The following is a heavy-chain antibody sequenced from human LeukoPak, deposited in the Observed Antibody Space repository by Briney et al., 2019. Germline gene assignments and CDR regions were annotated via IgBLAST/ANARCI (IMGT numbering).Heavy chain of an antibody. CDR1: GFTFSSYA. V-gene: IGHV3-30-3*01. Sequence: AGGSLRLSCAASGFTFSSYAMHWVRQAPGKGLEWVAVISYDGSNKYYADSVKGRFTISRDNSKNTLYLQMISLRAEDTAVYYCARDMGRLRFLEWLLQPDYWGQGTLVTVSS. J-gene: IGHJ4*02. CDR3: ARDMGRLRFLEWLLQPDY. CDR2: ISYDGSNK. D-gene: IGHD3-3*01.